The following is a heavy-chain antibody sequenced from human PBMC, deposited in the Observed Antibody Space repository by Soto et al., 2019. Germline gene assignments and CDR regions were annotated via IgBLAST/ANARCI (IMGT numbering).Heavy chain of an antibody. CDR2: IKSKIDGGTT. D-gene: IGHD2-21*02. V-gene: IGHV3-15*07. Sequence: EVQLVESGGGLVKPGGSLRLSCTVSGFIVSSAWMNWVRQAPGKGLEWVGRIKSKIDGGTTDYAAPVQGRFTISLEDSKNMLYLQMESLRTEDTAVYYCTPAPQRALTEDTARSWGQGTLVTGSS. CDR3: TPAPQRALTEDTARS. J-gene: IGHJ5*02. CDR1: GFIVSSAW.